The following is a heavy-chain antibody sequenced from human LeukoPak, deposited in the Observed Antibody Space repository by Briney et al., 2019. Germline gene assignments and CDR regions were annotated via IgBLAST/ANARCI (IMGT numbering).Heavy chain of an antibody. CDR1: GFTFSSYW. CDR3: SRSAYYNGSGNYYDY. J-gene: IGHJ4*02. CDR2: ISDGGSTT. Sequence: GGSLRLSWAASGFTFSSYWMHWVRQAPGKGLVWVSRISDGGSTTTYADSVKGRFTISRDNAKNTLYLQMNGLRAEDTAVYYCSRSAYYNGSGNYYDYWGQGTLVTVSS. D-gene: IGHD3-22*01. V-gene: IGHV3-74*01.